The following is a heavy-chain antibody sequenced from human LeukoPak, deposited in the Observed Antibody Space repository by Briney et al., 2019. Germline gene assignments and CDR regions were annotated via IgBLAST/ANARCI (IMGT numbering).Heavy chain of an antibody. Sequence: GGSLRLSCVASGFTFSSYAMSWVRQAPGKGLDWVSSLSNTGASTYYADSVQGRFTISRDNSKNTLYLQMNSLRAEDTAIYYCAKDRGLRDITVTFPDYWGQGSLVTVSS. CDR2: LSNTGAST. D-gene: IGHD4-17*01. CDR1: GFTFSSYA. V-gene: IGHV3-23*01. CDR3: AKDRGLRDITVTFPDY. J-gene: IGHJ4*02.